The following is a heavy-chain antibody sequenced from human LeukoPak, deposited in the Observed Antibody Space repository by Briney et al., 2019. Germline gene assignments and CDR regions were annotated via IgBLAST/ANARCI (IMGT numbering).Heavy chain of an antibody. CDR1: GGSISSYY. V-gene: IGHV4-4*07. CDR2: IYTSGNT. J-gene: IGHJ5*02. CDR3: ARDFSDVRWFAP. Sequence: PSETVSLTCTVSGGSISSYYWSWIRQPAGKGLEWIGRIYTSGNTKYNPSLKSRVTMSVDKSKNQFSLKLSSVTAADTAVYYCARDFSDVRWFAPWGRGTLVTVSS. D-gene: IGHD6-25*01.